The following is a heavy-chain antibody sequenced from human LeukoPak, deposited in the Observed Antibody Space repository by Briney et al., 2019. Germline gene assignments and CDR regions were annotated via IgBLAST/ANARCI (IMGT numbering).Heavy chain of an antibody. D-gene: IGHD1-26*01. J-gene: IGHJ4*02. CDR1: GFTFSGSA. CDR2: IRSKANSYAT. CDR3: TRVGATFLDY. V-gene: IGHV3-73*01. Sequence: GGSLSLSCAASGFTFSGSAMHWVRQASGKGLEWVGRIRSKANSYATAYAASVKGRFTISRDDSKNTAYLQMSSLKTEDTAVYYCTRVGATFLDYWGQGTLVTVSS.